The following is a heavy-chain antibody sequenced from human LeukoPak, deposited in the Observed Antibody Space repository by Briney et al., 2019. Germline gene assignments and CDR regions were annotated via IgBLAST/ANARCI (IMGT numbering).Heavy chain of an antibody. D-gene: IGHD3-16*01. CDR3: AKDTPLCYFDY. Sequence: GGSLRLSCAASGFTISSYWMSWVRQAPGKGLEWVANIKQDGSEKYYVDSVKGRFTISRDNAKNSLYLQMNSLRAEDTAVYYCAKDTPLCYFDYWGQGTLVTVSS. V-gene: IGHV3-7*04. CDR1: GFTISSYW. J-gene: IGHJ4*02. CDR2: IKQDGSEK.